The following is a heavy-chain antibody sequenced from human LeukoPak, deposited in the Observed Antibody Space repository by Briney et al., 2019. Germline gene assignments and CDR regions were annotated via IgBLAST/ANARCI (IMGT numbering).Heavy chain of an antibody. CDR2: IKSDGRTT. J-gene: IGHJ4*02. D-gene: IGHD6-19*01. V-gene: IGHV3-74*01. CDR1: GFTFSSYN. Sequence: GGSLRLSCAASGFTFSSYNMNWVRQAPGKGLVWVSRIKSDGRTTSYADSVKGRFTISRDNAKNTLYLQMSSLRVEDTGVYYCARRGAVAGTEDYWGQGTLVTVSS. CDR3: ARRGAVAGTEDY.